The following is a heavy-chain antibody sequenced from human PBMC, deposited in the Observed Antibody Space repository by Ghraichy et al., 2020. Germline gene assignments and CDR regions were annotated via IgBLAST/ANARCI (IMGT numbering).Heavy chain of an antibody. J-gene: IGHJ4*02. CDR3: ARGTLAALYYFDY. CDR2: ISYDGSNK. D-gene: IGHD6-6*01. Sequence: GGSLRLSCAASGFTFSSYAMHWVRQAPGKGLEWVAVISYDGSNKYYADSVKGRFTISRDNSKNTLYLQMNSLRAEDTAVYYCARGTLAALYYFDYWGQGTLVTVSS. V-gene: IGHV3-30*04. CDR1: GFTFSSYA.